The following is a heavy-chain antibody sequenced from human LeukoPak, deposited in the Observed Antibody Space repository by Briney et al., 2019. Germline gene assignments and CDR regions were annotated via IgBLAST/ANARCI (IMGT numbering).Heavy chain of an antibody. V-gene: IGHV3-30*04. CDR1: GFTFSSDA. Sequence: GGSLRLSCAASGFTFSSDAMHWVRQAPGKGLEWVALISYDGINKYYADSVKGRLTISRDNSKNTLYLQMNSLRAEDTAVYYCATLRVWFGDFDYWGQGTLVTVSS. J-gene: IGHJ4*02. CDR3: ATLRVWFGDFDY. CDR2: ISYDGINK. D-gene: IGHD3-10*01.